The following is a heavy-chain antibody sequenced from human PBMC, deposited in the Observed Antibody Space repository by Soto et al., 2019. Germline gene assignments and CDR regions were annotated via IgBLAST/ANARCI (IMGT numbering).Heavy chain of an antibody. Sequence: QVPLVESGGGVVQPGRSLRLSCAASGFTCSSYGMHWVRQAPGKGLEWVAVIWYDGSNKYYADSVKGRFTISRDNSKNTLYLQMNSLRAEDTAVYYCARASEVKWELWSFDYWGQGTLVTVSS. J-gene: IGHJ4*02. V-gene: IGHV3-33*01. D-gene: IGHD1-26*01. CDR2: IWYDGSNK. CDR3: ARASEVKWELWSFDY. CDR1: GFTCSSYG.